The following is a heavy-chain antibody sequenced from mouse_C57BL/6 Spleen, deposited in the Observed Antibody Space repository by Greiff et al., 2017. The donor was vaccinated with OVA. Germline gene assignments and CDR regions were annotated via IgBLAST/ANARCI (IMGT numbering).Heavy chain of an antibody. D-gene: IGHD2-4*01. CDR3: ARPYDYDEGWFAY. CDR2: FSDGGSYT. V-gene: IGHV5-4*03. Sequence: EVNVVESGGGLVKPGGSLKLSCAASGFTFSSYAMSWVRQTPEKRLEWVATFSDGGSYTYYPDNVKGRFTISRDNAKNNLYLQMSHLKSEDTAMYYCARPYDYDEGWFAYWGQGTLVTVSA. CDR1: GFTFSSYA. J-gene: IGHJ3*01.